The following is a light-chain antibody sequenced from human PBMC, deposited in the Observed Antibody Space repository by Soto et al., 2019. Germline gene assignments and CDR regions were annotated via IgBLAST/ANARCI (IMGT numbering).Light chain of an antibody. CDR1: SGHSSYI. Sequence: QAVVTQSSSASASLGSSVKLTCTLSSGHSSYIIAWHQQQPGKAPRYLMKLEGSGSYNKGSGVPDRFSGSSSGADRYLTISNLQFDDEADYYCETWDSDSRVFGGGTQLTVL. V-gene: IGLV4-60*02. J-gene: IGLJ7*01. CDR3: ETWDSDSRV. CDR2: LEGSGSY.